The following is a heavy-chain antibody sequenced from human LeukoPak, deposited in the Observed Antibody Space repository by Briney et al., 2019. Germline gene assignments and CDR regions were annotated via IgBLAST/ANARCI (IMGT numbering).Heavy chain of an antibody. Sequence: PGGSLRLSCAASGFTFSSYSMNWVRQAPGKGLEWVSSISSSSSYIYYADSAKGRFTISRDNAKNSLYLQMNSLRAEDTAVYYCARDGITMVRGVIEPFDYWGQGTLVTVSS. CDR1: GFTFSSYS. CDR3: ARDGITMVRGVIEPFDY. D-gene: IGHD3-10*01. V-gene: IGHV3-21*01. J-gene: IGHJ4*02. CDR2: ISSSSSYI.